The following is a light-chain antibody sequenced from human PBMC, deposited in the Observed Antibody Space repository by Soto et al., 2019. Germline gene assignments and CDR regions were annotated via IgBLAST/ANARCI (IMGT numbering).Light chain of an antibody. CDR1: SSDVGRYNL. Sequence: QSALTQPASVSGSPGQSITISCTGSSSDVGRYNLVSWYQQHPGKAPKVMIYEGSKRPSGVSSRFSGSQSGYTASLTISGLQAEDEADYYCCSYGGAFSVLFGGRTKLTVL. CDR2: EGS. CDR3: CSYGGAFSVL. J-gene: IGLJ2*01. V-gene: IGLV2-23*01.